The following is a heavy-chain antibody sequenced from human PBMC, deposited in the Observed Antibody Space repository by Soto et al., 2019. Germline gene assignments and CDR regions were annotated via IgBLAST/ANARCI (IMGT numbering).Heavy chain of an antibody. J-gene: IGHJ6*02. CDR1: GGTFSSYA. CDR2: IIPIFGTA. V-gene: IGHV1-69*06. CDR3: ARGGSRFSGWPCYYYGMDV. D-gene: IGHD6-19*01. Sequence: ASVKVSCKASGGTFSSYAISWVRQAPGQGLEWMGGIIPIFGTANYAQKFQGRVTITADKSTSTAYMELSSLRSEDTAVYYCARGGSRFSGWPCYYYGMDVWGQGTTVTVSS.